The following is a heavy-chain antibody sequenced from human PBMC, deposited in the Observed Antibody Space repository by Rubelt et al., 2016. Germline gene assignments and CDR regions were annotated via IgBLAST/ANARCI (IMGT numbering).Heavy chain of an antibody. V-gene: IGHV3-7*01. J-gene: IGHJ4*02. D-gene: IGHD3-22*01. CDR2: IKQDGSEK. CDR3: ARGADYYDSSGYIDY. CDR1: GFTFSSYW. Sequence: GESGGGLVQPGGSLRLSCAASGFTFSSYWMSWVRQAPGKGLEWVANIKQDGSEKYYVDSVKGRFTISRDNSKNTLYLQMNSLRAEDTAVYYCARGADYYDSSGYIDYWGQGTLVTVSS.